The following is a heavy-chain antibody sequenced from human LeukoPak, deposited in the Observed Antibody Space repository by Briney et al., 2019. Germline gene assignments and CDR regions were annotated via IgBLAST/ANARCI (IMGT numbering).Heavy chain of an antibody. V-gene: IGHV4-4*03. D-gene: IGHD3-22*01. CDR1: GGSSSSSNW. Sequence: PETLSLTCAVSGGSSSSSNWWNWVRQPPGKGLEWIGEIDHSGRTNYNPSLKSRVTISVDKSKNQISLKLSSVTAADTAVYYCARGYYNSSGYLVDYWGQGALVTVSS. CDR3: ARGYYNSSGYLVDY. CDR2: IDHSGRT. J-gene: IGHJ4*02.